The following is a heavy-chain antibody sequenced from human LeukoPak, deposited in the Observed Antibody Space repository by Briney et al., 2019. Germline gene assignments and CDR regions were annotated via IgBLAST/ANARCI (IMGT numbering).Heavy chain of an antibody. CDR2: IYYSGST. V-gene: IGHV4-31*03. CDR1: GGSISSGGYY. CDR3: ARAEELRYSSSWYDWFDP. Sequence: KPSQTLSLTCTVSGGSISSGGYYWSWIRQHPGKGLEWIGYIYYSGSTYYNPSLKSRVTISVDTSKNQFSLKLSSVTAADTAVYYCARAEELRYSSSWYDWFDPGGQGTLVSVSS. J-gene: IGHJ5*02. D-gene: IGHD6-13*01.